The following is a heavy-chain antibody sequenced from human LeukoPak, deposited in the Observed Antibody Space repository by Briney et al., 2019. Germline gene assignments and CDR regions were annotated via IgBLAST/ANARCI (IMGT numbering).Heavy chain of an antibody. CDR3: AKALWWELRGLDY. J-gene: IGHJ4*02. CDR2: INQDGTEK. CDR1: GFTFTTYW. Sequence: GESLRLSCAASGFTFTTYWMSWVRQLPGKGLEWVANINQDGTEKYYVDSVKGRFTISRDNSKNTLYLQMNSLRAEDTAVYYCAKALWWELRGLDYWGQGTLVTVSS. V-gene: IGHV3-7*03. D-gene: IGHD1-26*01.